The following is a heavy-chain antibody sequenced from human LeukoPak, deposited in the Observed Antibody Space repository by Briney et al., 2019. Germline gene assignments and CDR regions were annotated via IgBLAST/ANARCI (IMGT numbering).Heavy chain of an antibody. D-gene: IGHD6-13*01. V-gene: IGHV3-66*02. CDR2: IYSGGST. Sequence: GGSLRLSCAASGFTFSSNYMSWVRQAPGKGLEWVAVIYSGGSTYYADSVKGRFTISRDNSKNTLYLQMNSLRAEDTAVYYCARASPIAAAGTSAFDIWGQGTMVTASS. J-gene: IGHJ3*02. CDR1: GFTFSSNY. CDR3: ARASPIAAAGTSAFDI.